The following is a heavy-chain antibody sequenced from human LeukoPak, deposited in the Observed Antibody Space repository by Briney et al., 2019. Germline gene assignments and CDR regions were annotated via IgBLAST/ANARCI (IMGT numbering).Heavy chain of an antibody. V-gene: IGHV3-11*01. J-gene: IGHJ5*02. CDR1: GFTFSDYY. CDR3: ARSTVAVPYNWFDP. CDR2: ISSSGSTI. D-gene: IGHD6-19*01. Sequence: GGSLRLSCAASGFTFSDYYMSWIRQAPGKGLEWVSYISSSGSTIYYADFVKGRFTISRDNTKNSLYLQMNSLRAEDTAVYYCARSTVAVPYNWFDPWGQGTLGTVSS.